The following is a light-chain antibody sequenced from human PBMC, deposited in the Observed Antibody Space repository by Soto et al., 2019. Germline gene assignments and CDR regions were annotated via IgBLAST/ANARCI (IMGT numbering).Light chain of an antibody. CDR2: EVS. CDR3: SSYTSSSTPYV. J-gene: IGLJ1*01. Sequence: QSALTQPASVSGSPGQSITISCTGTSSGVGGYNYVSWYQQHPGKAPKLMIYEVSNRPSGVSNRFSGTKSGNTASLTISGLQAEDEADYSCSSYTSSSTPYVFGTGTKVTVL. V-gene: IGLV2-14*01. CDR1: SSGVGGYNY.